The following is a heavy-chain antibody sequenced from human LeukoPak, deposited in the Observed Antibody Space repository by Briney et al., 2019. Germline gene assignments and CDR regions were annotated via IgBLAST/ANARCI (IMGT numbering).Heavy chain of an antibody. Sequence: ASVKVSCKASGYTFTGYYMHWVRQAPGQGLEWMGWINPNSGGTNYAQKFQGWVTMTRDTSISTASMELSRLRSDDTAVYYCARAYDTCMDVWGKGTTVTVSS. CDR3: ARAYDTCMDV. D-gene: IGHD3-9*01. CDR1: GYTFTGYY. J-gene: IGHJ6*04. V-gene: IGHV1-2*04. CDR2: INPNSGGT.